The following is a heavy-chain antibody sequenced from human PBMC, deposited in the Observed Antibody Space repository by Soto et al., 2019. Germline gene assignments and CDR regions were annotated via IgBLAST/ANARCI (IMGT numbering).Heavy chain of an antibody. CDR2: ISGSGGST. CDR3: AKARGGLLWFGGDRDV. D-gene: IGHD3-10*01. V-gene: IGHV3-23*01. CDR1: GFTFSSYA. J-gene: IGHJ6*04. Sequence: GGSLRLSCAASGFTFSSYAMSWVRQAPGKGLEWVSAISGSGGSTYYADSVKGRFTISRDNSKNTLYLQMNSLRAEDTAVYYCAKARGGLLWFGGDRDVWGKGTTVTVSS.